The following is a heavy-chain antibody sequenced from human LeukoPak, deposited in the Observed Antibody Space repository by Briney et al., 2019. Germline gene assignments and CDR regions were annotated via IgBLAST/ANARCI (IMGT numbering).Heavy chain of an antibody. CDR1: GFTFSDYD. V-gene: IGHV3-21*06. CDR3: GRAFPPLRTSSAGDL. Sequence: GGSLRLSCSASGFTFSDYDMNWIRQAPGKGLEWISAISGRSSHTYYGDSVKGRFSISRDNAKNLLYLQMNGLGAEDTAVYYCGRAFPPLRTSSAGDLWGQGTLVAVSS. CDR2: ISGRSSHT. D-gene: IGHD3-16*01. J-gene: IGHJ4*02.